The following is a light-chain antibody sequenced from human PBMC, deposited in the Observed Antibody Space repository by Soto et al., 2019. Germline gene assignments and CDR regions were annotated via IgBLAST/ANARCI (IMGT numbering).Light chain of an antibody. CDR2: GAS. V-gene: IGKV3-15*01. CDR3: QQYNNWPPWT. J-gene: IGKJ1*01. Sequence: EIVMTQSPGTLSLSPGERATLSCRASQSLSSIYLAWYQQKPGQAPRLLIYGASTRATGIPARFSGSGSGTEFTLTISSLQSEDFAAYYGQQYNNWPPWTFGQGTKVDI. CDR1: QSLSSIY.